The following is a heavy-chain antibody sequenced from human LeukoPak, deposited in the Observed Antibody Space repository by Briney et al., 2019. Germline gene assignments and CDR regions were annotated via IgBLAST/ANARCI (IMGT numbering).Heavy chain of an antibody. J-gene: IGHJ5*02. CDR1: GYSFTSYW. Sequence: GESLKISCKGSGYSFTSYWIGWVRQMPGKGLEWMGTIYPGDSDTRYSPSFQGQVTISADKSISTAYLQWSSLKASDTAMYYCARQRGYCSGGSCPNWFDPWGQGTLVTVSS. CDR2: IYPGDSDT. V-gene: IGHV5-51*01. D-gene: IGHD2-15*01. CDR3: ARQRGYCSGGSCPNWFDP.